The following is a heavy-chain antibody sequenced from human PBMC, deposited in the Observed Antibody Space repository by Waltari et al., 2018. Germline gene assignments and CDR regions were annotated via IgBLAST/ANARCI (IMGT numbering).Heavy chain of an antibody. V-gene: IGHV3-9*01. Sequence: EVQLVESGGDLIQPGRSLRLSCAASGFTFADSAMHWVRHAPGKGLEWVSSISWNSDIRAYADSVRDRLTISRDNARSSLYLQIDSLRPEDTALYFCARGTVGTVSGGAFDIWGQGTMVTVSS. CDR2: ISWNSDIR. J-gene: IGHJ3*02. CDR1: GFTFADSA. D-gene: IGHD2-21*02. CDR3: ARGTVGTVSGGAFDI.